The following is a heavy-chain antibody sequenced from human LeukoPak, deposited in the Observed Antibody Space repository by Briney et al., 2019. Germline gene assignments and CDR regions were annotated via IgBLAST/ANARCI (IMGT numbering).Heavy chain of an antibody. CDR2: ISYDGSNK. Sequence: PGRSLRLSCAASGFTFSSYAMHWVRQAPGKGLEWVAVISYDGSNKYYADSVKGRFTISRDNSKNTLYPQMNSLRAEDTAVYYCARDPQQLGVKDYWGQGTLVTVSS. V-gene: IGHV3-30-3*01. J-gene: IGHJ4*02. D-gene: IGHD6-6*01. CDR1: GFTFSSYA. CDR3: ARDPQQLGVKDY.